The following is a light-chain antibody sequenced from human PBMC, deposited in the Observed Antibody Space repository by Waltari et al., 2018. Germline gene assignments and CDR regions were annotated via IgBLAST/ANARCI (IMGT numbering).Light chain of an antibody. CDR3: QQRKYWPPIT. Sequence: EVVLTQSPATLSLSPGERATLSCRASQSVSINLAWYQHKPGQAPRLLIYDASNRATGIPARCSGSGSGTDFTLTISSLETEDFAVYYCQQRKYWPPITFGQGTRLEIK. CDR1: QSVSIN. V-gene: IGKV3-11*01. J-gene: IGKJ5*01. CDR2: DAS.